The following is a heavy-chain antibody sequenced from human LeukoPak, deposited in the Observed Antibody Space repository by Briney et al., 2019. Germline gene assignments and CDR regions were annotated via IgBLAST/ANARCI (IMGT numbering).Heavy chain of an antibody. Sequence: GGSLRLSCAASGFTFSSYAMHWVRQAPGKGLEWVAVISYDGSNKYYADSVKGRFTISRDNSKNTLYVQMNSLGAEDTAVYYCARVAGYSYGNIDYWGQGTLVTVSS. CDR1: GFTFSSYA. V-gene: IGHV3-30-3*01. D-gene: IGHD5-18*01. J-gene: IGHJ4*02. CDR2: ISYDGSNK. CDR3: ARVAGYSYGNIDY.